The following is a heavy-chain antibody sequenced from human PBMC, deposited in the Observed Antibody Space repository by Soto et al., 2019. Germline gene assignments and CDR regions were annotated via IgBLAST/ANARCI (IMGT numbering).Heavy chain of an antibody. CDR1: EGTFNSYA. D-gene: IGHD6-13*01. CDR2: IIPYYNTL. Sequence: QAQVVQSGAEVRKPGSSVKLSCKASEGTFNSYAIAWVRQAPGQGLEWMGGIIPYYNTLNYAQKFQDRVTITADDSTNAVYMELSSLRSDDTAVYFCASGASRWYPYLFDSWAQGTLVTVSS. J-gene: IGHJ4*02. CDR3: ASGASRWYPYLFDS. V-gene: IGHV1-69*01.